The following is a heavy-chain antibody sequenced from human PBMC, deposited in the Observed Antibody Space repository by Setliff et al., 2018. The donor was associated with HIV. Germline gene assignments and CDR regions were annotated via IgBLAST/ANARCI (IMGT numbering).Heavy chain of an antibody. CDR3: ARDPGSGWVEYFDL. CDR2: INPTGAST. V-gene: IGHV1-46*01. Sequence: ASVKVSCKASGYSFTSDYMHWVRQAPGQGLEWMGIINPTGASTTYAQQFQGRVTMTRDTSTSTVYMELSSLRGEDTAVYYCARDPGSGWVEYFDLWGRGTLVTVPQ. CDR1: GYSFTSDY. J-gene: IGHJ2*01. D-gene: IGHD6-19*01.